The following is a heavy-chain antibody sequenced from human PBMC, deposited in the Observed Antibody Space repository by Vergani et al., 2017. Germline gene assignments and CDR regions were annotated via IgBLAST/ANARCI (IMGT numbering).Heavy chain of an antibody. J-gene: IGHJ3*02. D-gene: IGHD3-16*01. CDR3: ARGNPYVDFDI. Sequence: QVQLQESGPGLVKPSQTLSLTCTVSGGSFNSGSYYWSWLRSPAGKRLEWIGRIHTNGVIHYNPSLNIRATISVDTSRNPISLKLTSVTATDTAIYFCARGNPYVDFDIWGQGTMITVSS. CDR1: GGSFNSGSYY. CDR2: IHTNGVI. V-gene: IGHV4-61*02.